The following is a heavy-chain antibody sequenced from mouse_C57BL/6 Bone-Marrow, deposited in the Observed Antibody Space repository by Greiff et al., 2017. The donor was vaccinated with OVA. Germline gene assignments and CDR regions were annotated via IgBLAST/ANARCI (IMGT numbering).Heavy chain of an antibody. CDR2: IYPRSGTT. V-gene: IGHV1-81*01. CDR3: AVRDLLLYYCAMDY. J-gene: IGHJ4*01. D-gene: IGHD2-1*01. CDR1: GYTFTSYG. Sequence: QVQLQQSGAELARPGASVTLSCTASGYTFTSYGISWVKQRTGQGLEWIGEIYPRSGTTYYNEKITGKATLTADKSYSTAYMGLSRLTSEDSAVYFCAVRDLLLYYCAMDYWGQGTSVTVSS.